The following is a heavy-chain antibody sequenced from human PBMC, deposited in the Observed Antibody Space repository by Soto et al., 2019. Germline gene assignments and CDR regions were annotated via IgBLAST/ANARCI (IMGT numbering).Heavy chain of an antibody. CDR1: GGSISSYY. J-gene: IGHJ6*02. D-gene: IGHD2-21*02. CDR3: ARDLWGYCGADCYPLDV. V-gene: IGHV4-59*01. Sequence: PSETLSLTCTVSGGSISSYYWSWIRQPPGKGLEWIGYMYNTGSTIYNPSLKSRVTXXXXXSKXQFSLKLNSVTAADTAVYYCARDLWGYCGADCYPLDVWAQGTTVTVSS. CDR2: MYNTGST.